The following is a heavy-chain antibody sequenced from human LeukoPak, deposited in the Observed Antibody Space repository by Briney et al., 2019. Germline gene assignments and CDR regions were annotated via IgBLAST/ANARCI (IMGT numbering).Heavy chain of an antibody. J-gene: IGHJ4*02. D-gene: IGHD1-26*01. CDR2: ISYDGSNK. V-gene: IGHV3-30*18. CDR3: AKVWDSTLVRPDY. Sequence: PGRSLRLSCPASGFTFSSYGMHWVRQARGKGLEWVAVISYDGSNKYYAYSVKGRFTIPRENSKNTLYLQMNSLRAEDTAVYYCAKVWDSTLVRPDYWGQGTLVTVSS. CDR1: GFTFSSYG.